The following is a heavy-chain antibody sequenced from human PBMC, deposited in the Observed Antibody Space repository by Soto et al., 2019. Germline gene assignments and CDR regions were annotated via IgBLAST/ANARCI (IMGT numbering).Heavy chain of an antibody. V-gene: IGHV3-30*02. CDR2: IWDDGDKK. J-gene: IGHJ4*02. CDR3: TTWRSRFNFAY. Sequence: GGSLRLSCAASGFTFSDYGMHWVRQPPGKGLEWLASIWDDGDKKIYGDSVKGRFTASRDNSKGTLYLEMDNLRAEDTAVYYCTTWRSRFNFAYWGQGALVTVSS. CDR1: GFTFSDYG. D-gene: IGHD1-26*01.